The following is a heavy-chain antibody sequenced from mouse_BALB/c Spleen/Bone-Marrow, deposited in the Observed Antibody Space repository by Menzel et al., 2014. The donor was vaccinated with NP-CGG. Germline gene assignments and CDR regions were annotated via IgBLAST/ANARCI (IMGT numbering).Heavy chain of an antibody. D-gene: IGHD1-1*01. V-gene: IGHV6-3*01. CDR3: TDGGTTVGFAY. J-gene: IGHJ3*01. Sequence: EVKLVDSGGGLVQPGGSMKLSCVASGFTFSTYWMSWVRQSPEKGLEWVAEIRLKSDNYATHYAESVKGKFTISRDDSKSRLYLQMNSLRAEDTGIYYCTDGGTTVGFAYWGQGTLVTVSA. CDR2: IRLKSDNYAT. CDR1: GFTFSTYW.